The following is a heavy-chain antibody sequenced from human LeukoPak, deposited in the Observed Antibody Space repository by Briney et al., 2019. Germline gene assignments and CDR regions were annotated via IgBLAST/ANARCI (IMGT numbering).Heavy chain of an antibody. CDR3: ARVSVVVAANDGAFDI. CDR2: INPNSGGT. V-gene: IGHV1-2*02. CDR1: GYTFTGYY. D-gene: IGHD2-15*01. Sequence: ASVKVSCKASGYTFTGYYMHWVRQAPGQGLEWMGWINPNSGGTNYAQKFQGRVTMTRDTSISTAYMERSRLRSDDTAVYYCARVSVVVAANDGAFDIWGQGTMVTVSS. J-gene: IGHJ3*02.